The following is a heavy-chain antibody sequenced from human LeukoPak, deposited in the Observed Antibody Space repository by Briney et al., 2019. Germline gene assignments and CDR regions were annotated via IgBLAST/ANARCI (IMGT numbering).Heavy chain of an antibody. V-gene: IGHV3-74*01. CDR3: AKDAQRGFDYSNSLQY. CDR2: IKSDGRT. D-gene: IGHD4-11*01. CDR1: GFTLSSYW. J-gene: IGHJ4*02. Sequence: GGSLRLSCAASGFTLSSYWMHWVRQAPGKGLVWVSRIKSDGRTNYADSVKGRFSISRDNSKNTVSLQMNSLRTEDTAVYFCAKDAQRGFDYSNSLQYWGQGTLVTVSS.